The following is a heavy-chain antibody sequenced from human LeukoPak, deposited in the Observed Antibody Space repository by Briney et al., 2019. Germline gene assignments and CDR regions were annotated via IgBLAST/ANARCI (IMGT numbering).Heavy chain of an antibody. Sequence: PGGSLRLSCAASGFTFSSYGMHWVRQAPGKGLEWVAVIWYDGSNKYYADSVKGRFTISRNNSKNTLYLQMNSLRAKDTAVYYCARGIAVAGTAYYYYGMDVWGQGTTVTVSS. D-gene: IGHD6-19*01. V-gene: IGHV3-33*01. J-gene: IGHJ6*02. CDR2: IWYDGSNK. CDR1: GFTFSSYG. CDR3: ARGIAVAGTAYYYYGMDV.